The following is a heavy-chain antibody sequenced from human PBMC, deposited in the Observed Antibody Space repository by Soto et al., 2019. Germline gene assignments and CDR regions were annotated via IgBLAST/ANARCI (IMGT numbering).Heavy chain of an antibody. CDR2: IHSDGSST. J-gene: IGHJ3*01. CDR1: GFTFNYYW. D-gene: IGHD2-8*01. V-gene: IGHV3-74*01. Sequence: EVQLVESEGGLVQRGGSLRLSCAASGFTFNYYWMHWVRQAPGQGLVWVSHIHSDGSSTTYADSVKGRFTISRDNAKNTLYLQMNSLSAEDTAVYYCARGDNGGFDLWGQGTTVTVSS. CDR3: ARGDNGGFDL.